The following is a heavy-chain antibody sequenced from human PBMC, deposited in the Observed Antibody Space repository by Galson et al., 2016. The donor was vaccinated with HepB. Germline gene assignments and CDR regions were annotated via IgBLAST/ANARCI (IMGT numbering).Heavy chain of an antibody. CDR1: GFTFSSHG. Sequence: SLRLSCATSGFTFSSHGMHWVRQAPGKGLEWLSYISSSSVTIYYGYSVKGRFTISRDDAKNSMFLQMNSLRDEDTAIYYCARGYNDLLSGLYNWGQGTLVAVSS. V-gene: IGHV3-48*02. D-gene: IGHD3/OR15-3a*01. CDR2: ISSSSVTI. CDR3: ARGYNDLLSGLYN. J-gene: IGHJ4*02.